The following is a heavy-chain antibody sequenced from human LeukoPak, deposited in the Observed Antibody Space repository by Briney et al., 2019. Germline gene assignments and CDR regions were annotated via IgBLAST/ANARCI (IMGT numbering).Heavy chain of an antibody. CDR3: ARDRGGYFNMDV. CDR1: GGSISSGGYS. J-gene: IGHJ6*02. V-gene: IGHV4-30-2*01. Sequence: SETLSLTCAVSGGSISSGGYSWSWIRQPPGKGLEWIGYIYHSGSTYYSPSLNSRVTISVDRSKNQFSLKLSSVTAADTAVYYCARDRGGYFNMDVWGQGTTVTVSS. CDR2: IYHSGST. D-gene: IGHD6-13*01.